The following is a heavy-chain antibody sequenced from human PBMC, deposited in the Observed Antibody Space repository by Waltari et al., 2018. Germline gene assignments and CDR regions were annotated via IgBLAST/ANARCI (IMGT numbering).Heavy chain of an antibody. Sequence: QVQLQESGPGLVKPSEPLSLTCTVAVGSIRSYYWRWIRQPPGKGLEWIGYIYYSGSTNYNPSLKSRVTISVDTSKNQFSLKLSSVTAADTAVYYCARGRSSSRVGWFDPWGQGTLVTVSS. J-gene: IGHJ5*02. V-gene: IGHV4-59*01. CDR2: IYYSGST. CDR1: VGSIRSYY. D-gene: IGHD6-6*01. CDR3: ARGRSSSRVGWFDP.